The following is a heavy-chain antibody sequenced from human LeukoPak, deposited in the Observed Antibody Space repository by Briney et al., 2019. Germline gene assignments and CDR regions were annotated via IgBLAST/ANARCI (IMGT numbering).Heavy chain of an antibody. Sequence: ASVKVSCKASGYTFNGYYIHWVRQAPGQGLEWMGWINPNSGGTNYAQKFQGRVTMTRDTSISTAYMELSRLRSDDTAVYYCARDFALMVVAARINWFDPWGQGTLVTVSS. J-gene: IGHJ5*02. D-gene: IGHD2-15*01. CDR1: GYTFNGYY. CDR2: INPNSGGT. V-gene: IGHV1-2*02. CDR3: ARDFALMVVAARINWFDP.